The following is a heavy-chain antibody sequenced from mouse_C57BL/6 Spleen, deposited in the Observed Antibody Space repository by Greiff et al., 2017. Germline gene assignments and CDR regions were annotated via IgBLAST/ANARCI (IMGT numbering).Heavy chain of an antibody. CDR3: ARSGYGYDVYYFDY. V-gene: IGHV1-53*01. J-gene: IGHJ2*01. Sequence: QVQLQQSGTELVKPGASVKLSCKASGYTFTSYWMHWVKQRPGQGLEWIGNINPSNGGTNYNEKFKSKATPTVDKSSSTTYMQLSSLTSEDSAVYYCARSGYGYDVYYFDYWGQGTTLTVSS. D-gene: IGHD2-2*01. CDR1: GYTFTSYW. CDR2: INPSNGGT.